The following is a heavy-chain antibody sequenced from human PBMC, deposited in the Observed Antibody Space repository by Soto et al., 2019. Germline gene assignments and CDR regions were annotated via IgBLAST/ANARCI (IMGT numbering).Heavy chain of an antibody. Sequence: SETLSLTCTVSGGSISSGDYYWSWIRQPPGKGLEWIGYIYYSGSTYYNPSLKSRVTISVDTSKNQFSLKLSSVTAADTAVYYCARGRMVRGVFDYWGQGTLVTVSS. V-gene: IGHV4-30-4*01. CDR3: ARGRMVRGVFDY. CDR2: IYYSGST. CDR1: GGSISSGDYY. J-gene: IGHJ4*02. D-gene: IGHD3-10*01.